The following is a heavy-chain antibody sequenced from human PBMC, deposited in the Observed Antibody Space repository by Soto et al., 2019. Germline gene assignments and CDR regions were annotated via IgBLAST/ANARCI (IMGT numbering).Heavy chain of an antibody. CDR1: GFIFSSHW. CDR2: IGPDGSNI. V-gene: IGHV3-74*01. J-gene: IGHJ4*02. D-gene: IGHD6-13*01. Sequence: PGGSLRLSCAASGFIFSSHWMHWVRQAPGKGLVGVSHIGPDGSNIWEADSVQGRFTISRDNARNRLYLQMNSLRADDTAVYYCAREKAAAYIDYWGQGTLVTVSS. CDR3: AREKAAAYIDY.